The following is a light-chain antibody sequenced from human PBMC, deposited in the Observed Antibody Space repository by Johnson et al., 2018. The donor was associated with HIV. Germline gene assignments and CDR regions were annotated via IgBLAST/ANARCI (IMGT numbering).Light chain of an antibody. V-gene: IGLV1-51*02. J-gene: IGLJ1*01. Sequence: QSVLTQPPSVSAAPGQKVTISCSGNNSNIGNNFVSWYQQLPGTAPKLLIYENNKRPSGIPDRFSGSKSGTSATLDITGLQTGDEADYYFGTWDGSLSTFVFATGTPVTVL. CDR1: NSNIGNNF. CDR2: ENN. CDR3: GTWDGSLSTFV.